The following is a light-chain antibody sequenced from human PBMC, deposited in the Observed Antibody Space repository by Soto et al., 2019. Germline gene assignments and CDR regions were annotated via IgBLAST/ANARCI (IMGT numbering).Light chain of an antibody. CDR3: QQYNSYSGM. CDR1: QSISSW. J-gene: IGKJ1*01. CDR2: KAS. V-gene: IGKV1-5*03. Sequence: DIQMTQSPSTLSASVGDRVTITCRASQSISSWLAWYQQKPGKAPKLLIYKASSLESGVPSRFSGNGSGTEFTLTISGLQPADFASYYCQQYNSYSGMFGKGTKVDIK.